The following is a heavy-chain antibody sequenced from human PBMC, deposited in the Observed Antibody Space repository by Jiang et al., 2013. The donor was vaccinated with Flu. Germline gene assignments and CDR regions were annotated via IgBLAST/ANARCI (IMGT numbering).Heavy chain of an antibody. J-gene: IGHJ5*02. CDR1: GFSFSTSGVG. CDR3: AHWTYGDFVSWFDP. Sequence: KPTQTLTLTCTFSGFSFSTSGVGXGWIRQPPGKALEWLALIDWRDDKPYSPSLKSRLTITKDTSKNQVVLTMTNMDPVDTGTYYCAHWTYGDFVSWFDPWGQGTLVTVSS. CDR2: IDWRDDK. V-gene: IGHV2-5*01. D-gene: IGHD4-17*01.